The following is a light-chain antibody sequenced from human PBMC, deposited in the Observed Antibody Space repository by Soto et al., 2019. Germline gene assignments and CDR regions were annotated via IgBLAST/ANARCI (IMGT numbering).Light chain of an antibody. CDR1: QTVSSNS. Sequence: EIVLTQSPGTLSLSPGERATLSCRASQTVSSNSLAWYQQRPGQAPRLLISDASNRATGIPDRFSGSGSGTDFTLTISRLEPEDFAVYYCQQYGSSPRFTFGPGTKVDIK. CDR3: QQYGSSPRFT. V-gene: IGKV3-20*01. CDR2: DAS. J-gene: IGKJ3*01.